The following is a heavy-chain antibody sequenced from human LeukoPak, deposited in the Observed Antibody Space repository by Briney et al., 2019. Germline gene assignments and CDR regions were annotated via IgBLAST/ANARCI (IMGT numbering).Heavy chain of an antibody. J-gene: IGHJ3*02. Sequence: SETLSLTCAVYGGSFSGYYWSWIRQPPGKGLEWIGEINHSGSTNYNPSLKSRVTISVDTSKNQFSLKLSSVTAADTAVYYCARSSILLGDAFDIWGQGTMVTVSS. CDR1: GGSFSGYY. V-gene: IGHV4-34*01. CDR3: ARSSILLGDAFDI. D-gene: IGHD2-15*01. CDR2: INHSGST.